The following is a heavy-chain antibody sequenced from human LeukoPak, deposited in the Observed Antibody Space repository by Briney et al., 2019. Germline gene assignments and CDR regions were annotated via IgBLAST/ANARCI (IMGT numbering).Heavy chain of an antibody. CDR3: ARTICSGYDY. J-gene: IGHJ4*02. Sequence: PSQTLSLTCTVSGGSISSGSYYWSWIRQPAGKGLEWIGRIYTSGSTNYNPSLKSRVTISVDTSKNQFSLKLSSVTAADTAVYYCARTICSGYDYWGQGTLVTVSS. CDR2: IYTSGST. CDR1: GGSISSGSYY. D-gene: IGHD5-12*01. V-gene: IGHV4-61*02.